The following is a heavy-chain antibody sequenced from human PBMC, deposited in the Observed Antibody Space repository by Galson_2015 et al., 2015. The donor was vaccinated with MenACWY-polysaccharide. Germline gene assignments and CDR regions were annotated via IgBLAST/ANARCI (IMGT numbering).Heavy chain of an antibody. CDR3: ARDSGTAGADDF. J-gene: IGHJ4*02. CDR1: GFTFSAYS. CDR2: ISGDSRTI. V-gene: IGHV3-48*02. D-gene: IGHD6-13*01. Sequence: SLRLSCAASGFTFSAYSMTRVRQAPGKGLEWVSYISGDSRTISYAESMKGRFTISRDNAGNSLYLQMNSLRNEDTALYYRARDSGTAGADDFWGQGTLVT.